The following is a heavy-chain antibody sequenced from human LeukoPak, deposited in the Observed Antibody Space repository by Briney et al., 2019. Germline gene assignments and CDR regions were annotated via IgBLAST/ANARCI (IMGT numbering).Heavy chain of an antibody. D-gene: IGHD4-17*01. J-gene: IGHJ5*02. Sequence: SETLSLTCTVSGYSISSGYYWGWIRQPPGKGLEWIGTIYHSGSTYYNPSLKSRVTISVDTSKNQFSLKLSSVTAEDTAVYYCARDWRGYGDYPNWFDPWGQGTLVTVSS. CDR3: ARDWRGYGDYPNWFDP. CDR1: GYSISSGYY. V-gene: IGHV4-38-2*02. CDR2: IYHSGST.